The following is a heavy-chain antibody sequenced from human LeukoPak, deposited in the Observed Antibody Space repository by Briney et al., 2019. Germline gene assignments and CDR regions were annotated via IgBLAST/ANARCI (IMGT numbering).Heavy chain of an antibody. CDR1: GFTVSSNY. Sequence: GGSLRLSCAASGFTVSSNYMSWVRQAPGKGLEWVSVIYSGGSTYYADSVKGRFTISRDNSKNTLYLQMNSLRAEDTAVYYCARSRRAAGSYYFDYWGQGTLVTVSS. CDR2: IYSGGST. J-gene: IGHJ4*02. V-gene: IGHV3-66*01. D-gene: IGHD6-13*01. CDR3: ARSRRAAGSYYFDY.